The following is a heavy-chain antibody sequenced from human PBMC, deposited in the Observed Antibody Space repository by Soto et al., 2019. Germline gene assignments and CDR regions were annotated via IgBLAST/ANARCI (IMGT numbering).Heavy chain of an antibody. CDR2: ISYDGSNK. J-gene: IGHJ4*02. CDR1: EFTFSNYA. CDR3: AKDLGTLTGPIDY. V-gene: IGHV3-30*18. D-gene: IGHD1-1*01. Sequence: GGSLRLSCAASEFTFSNYAMSWVRQAPGKGLEWVAVISYDGSNKYYADSVKGRFTISRDNSKNTLYLQMNSLRAEDTAVYYCAKDLGTLTGPIDYWGQGTLVTVSS.